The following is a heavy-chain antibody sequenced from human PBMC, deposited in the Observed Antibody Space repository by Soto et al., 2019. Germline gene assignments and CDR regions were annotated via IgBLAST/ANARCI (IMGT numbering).Heavy chain of an antibody. CDR1: GYTFTSYD. V-gene: IGHV1-8*01. CDR3: ARQVRHWGATPYSYYYYGMDV. Sequence: QVQLVQSGAEVKKPGASVKVSCKASGYTFTSYDINWVRQATGQGLEWMGWMNPNSGNTGYAQKFQGRVTMTRNTSISTAYMELSSLRSEDTAVYYCARQVRHWGATPYSYYYYGMDVWGQGTTVTVSS. D-gene: IGHD1-26*01. CDR2: MNPNSGNT. J-gene: IGHJ6*02.